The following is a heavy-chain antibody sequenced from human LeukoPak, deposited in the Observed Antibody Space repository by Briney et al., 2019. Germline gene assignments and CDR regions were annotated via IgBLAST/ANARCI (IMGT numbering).Heavy chain of an antibody. CDR2: IWYDGSNK. Sequence: GRSLRLSCAASGFTFSSYGMHWVRQAPGKGLEWVAVIWYDGSNKYYADSVKGQFTISRDNSKNTLYLQMNSLRAEDTAVYYCAREGGAVAGTFDYWGQGTLVTVSS. V-gene: IGHV3-33*01. J-gene: IGHJ4*02. D-gene: IGHD6-19*01. CDR3: AREGGAVAGTFDY. CDR1: GFTFSSYG.